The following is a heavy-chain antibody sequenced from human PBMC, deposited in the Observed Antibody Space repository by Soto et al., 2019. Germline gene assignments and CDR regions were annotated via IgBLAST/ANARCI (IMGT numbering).Heavy chain of an antibody. J-gene: IGHJ6*02. D-gene: IGHD2-15*01. CDR3: ASGSRRYEDEYYYYGRDV. CDR1: GGTISIYA. Sequence: GASLKISCKASGGTISIYAISWVRRAPGKGLEWRGGIIPIFATANYAQKLQRRVEITVDESTRTDYRELSSMRSEDTAVYYSASGSRRYEDEYYYYGRDVGGQGTTVTVS. CDR2: IIPIFATA. V-gene: IGHV1-69*13.